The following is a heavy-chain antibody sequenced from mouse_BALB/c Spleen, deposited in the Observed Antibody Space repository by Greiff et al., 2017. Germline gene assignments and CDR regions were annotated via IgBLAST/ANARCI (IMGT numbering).Heavy chain of an antibody. J-gene: IGHJ1*01. CDR3: RDSRSYYDD. CDR1: GYTFSSYW. CDR2: ISSKSDNYAT. Sequence: EVHLVESGGGLVQPGASMKLSCVASGYTFSSYWMPWVRQTPEKGLEWVVEISSKSDNYATHHAESVEGKFTITRDAYKSRLYLQMNSLRAEDTGIYYCRDSRSYYDDWGAGTTVTVSS. V-gene: IGHV6-6*02. D-gene: IGHD2-1*01.